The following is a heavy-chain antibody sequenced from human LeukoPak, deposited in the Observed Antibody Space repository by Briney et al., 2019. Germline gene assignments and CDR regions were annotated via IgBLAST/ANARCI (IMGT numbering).Heavy chain of an antibody. V-gene: IGHV1-2*06. D-gene: IGHD3-16*02. CDR3: ARMGGGNYVWGSYRHWYRYYFDY. CDR1: GYTFTGYY. Sequence: ASVKVSCKASGYTFTGYYMHWVRQAPGQGLEWMGRINPNSGGTNYAQKFQGRVTMTRDTSISTAYMELSRLRSADTAVYYCARMGGGNYVWGSYRHWYRYYFDYWGQGTLVTVSS. CDR2: INPNSGGT. J-gene: IGHJ4*02.